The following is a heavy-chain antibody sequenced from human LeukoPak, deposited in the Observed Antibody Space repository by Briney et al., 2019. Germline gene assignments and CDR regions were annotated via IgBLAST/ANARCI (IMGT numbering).Heavy chain of an antibody. D-gene: IGHD6-13*01. CDR2: MNPNSGNT. V-gene: IGHV1-8*02. Sequence: ASVKVSCKASGGTFSSYAISWVRQATGQGLEWMGWMNPNSGNTGYAQKFQGRVTMTRDTSTSTVYMELSSLRSEDTAVYYCAREGDGSSWDYWGQGTLVTVSS. CDR1: GGTFSSYA. J-gene: IGHJ4*02. CDR3: AREGDGSSWDY.